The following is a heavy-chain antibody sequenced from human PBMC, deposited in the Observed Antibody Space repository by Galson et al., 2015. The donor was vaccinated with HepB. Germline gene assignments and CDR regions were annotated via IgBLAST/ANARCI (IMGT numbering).Heavy chain of an antibody. J-gene: IGHJ6*02. CDR1: GFIFSNYG. CDR2: IWRDGTNK. Sequence: SLRLSCAASGFIFSNYGMHWVRQAPGKGLEWVALIWRDGTNKYDSDSVKGRFTIARDNAKNSLYLQMNSQRAEDTAVYYCARVKRGEWYSFYYYGMDVWGRGTTVTVS. D-gene: IGHD3-10*01. V-gene: IGHV3-33*01. CDR3: ARVKRGEWYSFYYYGMDV.